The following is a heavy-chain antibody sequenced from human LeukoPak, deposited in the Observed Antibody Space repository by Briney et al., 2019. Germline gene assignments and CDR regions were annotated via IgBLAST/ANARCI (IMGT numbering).Heavy chain of an antibody. J-gene: IGHJ4*02. CDR1: GYTFTSYG. CDR3: ARDRPDYYDSSAYLSGLYSAFGC. D-gene: IGHD3-22*01. V-gene: IGHV1-18*01. CDR2: ISAYNGNT. Sequence: ASVKVSCKASGYTFTSYGISWVRQAPGQGLDGMGWISAYNGNTKYAQKLQGRVTMTTDTSTSTAYMELRSLRSDDTAVYYCARDRPDYYDSSAYLSGLYSAFGCWGQGTLVTVSS.